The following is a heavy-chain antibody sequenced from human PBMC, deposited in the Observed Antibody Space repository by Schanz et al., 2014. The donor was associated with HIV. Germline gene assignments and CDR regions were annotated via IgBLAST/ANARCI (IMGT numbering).Heavy chain of an antibody. J-gene: IGHJ4*02. CDR1: VFSFRTFG. CDR2: IYYDGTNK. CDR3: ARGFQGFDY. V-gene: IGHV3-33*01. Sequence: QVHLVESGGGVVQPGRSLRLSCVASVFSFRTFGMHWVRQAPGKGLEWVALIYYDGTNKYYTDSVKGRFTISRDNSKNTLYLQMNSLRAEDTSVYYCARGFQGFDYWGQGTLVTVSS. D-gene: IGHD3-10*01.